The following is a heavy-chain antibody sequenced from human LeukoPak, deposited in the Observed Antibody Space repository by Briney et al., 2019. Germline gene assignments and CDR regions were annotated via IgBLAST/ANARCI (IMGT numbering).Heavy chain of an antibody. CDR3: ASALYSGYYYYYMDV. Sequence: ASVKVSCKASGGTFSSYAISWVRQAPGQGLEWMGGIIPIFGTANYAQKFQGRVTITTDESTSTAYMELSSLRSEDAAVYYCASALYSGYYYYYMDVWGKGTTVTVSS. CDR1: GGTFSSYA. J-gene: IGHJ6*03. V-gene: IGHV1-69*05. CDR2: IIPIFGTA. D-gene: IGHD3-10*02.